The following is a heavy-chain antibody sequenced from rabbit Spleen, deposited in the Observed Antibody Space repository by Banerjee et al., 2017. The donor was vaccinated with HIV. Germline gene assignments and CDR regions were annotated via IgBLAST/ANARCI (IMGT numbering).Heavy chain of an antibody. V-gene: IGHV1S7*01. CDR2: IDPVFGIT. J-gene: IGHJ3*01. Sequence: QQLVESGGGLVKPGASLTLTCKASGFSFHSGYDMCWVRQAPGKGLEWIGYIDPVFGITYYANWVNGRFTISSDNAQKTLYLRLNSLTAADTAIYFCARDIGSDDWGSYDLWGQGTLVTVS. CDR1: GFSFHSGYD. CDR3: ARDIGSDDWGSYDL. D-gene: IGHD2-1*01.